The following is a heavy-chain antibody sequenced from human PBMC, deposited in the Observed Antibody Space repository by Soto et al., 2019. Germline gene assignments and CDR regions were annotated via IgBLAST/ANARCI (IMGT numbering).Heavy chain of an antibody. Sequence: SETLSLTCAVYGGSFSGYYWSWIRQPPGKGLEWIGEINHSGSTNYNPSLKSRVTISVDTSKNQFSLKLSSVTAADTAVYYCARGFVIRAYYYGMDVWGQGTTVTVSS. V-gene: IGHV4-34*01. CDR2: INHSGST. CDR1: GGSFSGYY. J-gene: IGHJ6*02. CDR3: ARGFVIRAYYYGMDV. D-gene: IGHD3-16*01.